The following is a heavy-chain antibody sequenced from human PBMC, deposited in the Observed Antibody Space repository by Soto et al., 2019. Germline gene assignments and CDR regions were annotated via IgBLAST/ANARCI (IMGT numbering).Heavy chain of an antibody. CDR2: IYPGDSDI. CDR1: GFTFSKYR. D-gene: IGHD3-22*01. Sequence: GESLKISCTGSGFTFSKYRIGWVRQMPGKGLEWIGVIYPGDSDIRYSPSFRGQVTMSADNSMSTAYVQWSSLKASDTAVYFCARFAADDSSGYPYYSFGLDVWGQGTTVTVSS. CDR3: ARFAADDSSGYPYYSFGLDV. V-gene: IGHV5-51*01. J-gene: IGHJ6*02.